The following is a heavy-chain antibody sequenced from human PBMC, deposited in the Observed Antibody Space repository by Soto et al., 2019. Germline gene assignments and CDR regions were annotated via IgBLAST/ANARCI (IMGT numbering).Heavy chain of an antibody. CDR3: AGGSGWLQTD. V-gene: IGHV3-7*04. Sequence: EVPMVESGGGLVQPGGSLRLSCAASGFTFSSYWMSWVRQAPGKGLEWVANIKQDGSEQFYVGSVKGRFTISRDNAKNSQYLQMNSLRVEDTAVYYCAGGSGWLQTDWGQGTLVTVSS. D-gene: IGHD6-19*01. CDR1: GFTFSSYW. J-gene: IGHJ4*02. CDR2: IKQDGSEQ.